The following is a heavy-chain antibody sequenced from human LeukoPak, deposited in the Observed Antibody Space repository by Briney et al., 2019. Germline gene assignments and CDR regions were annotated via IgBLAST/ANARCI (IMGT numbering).Heavy chain of an antibody. CDR3: ARDRAKVIATLME. CDR2: IGSTGVDT. J-gene: IGHJ4*02. CDR1: GFTFRNHA. V-gene: IGHV3-23*01. Sequence: GGSLRISCAASGFTFRNHAMSWVRQAPGKGLEWVSAIGSTGVDTYYADSVKGRFTISRDNSRNTLYLQMNSLRAEDTAVYYCARDRAKVIATLMEWGQGTLVTVSS. D-gene: IGHD2-21*01.